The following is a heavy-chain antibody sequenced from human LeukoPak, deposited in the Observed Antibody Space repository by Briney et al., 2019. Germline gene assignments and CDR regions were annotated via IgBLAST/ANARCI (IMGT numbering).Heavy chain of an antibody. V-gene: IGHV3-74*01. Sequence: GGSLRLSCAASGFTFSNYWMHWVRQAPGKGLVWVSRVDSDGSSTSYADSVKGRFTISRDNAKNTLYPQMNSLRAEDTAVYYCATSSAGYSSSWSFYYYYGMDVWGQGTTVTVSS. CDR3: ATSSAGYSSSWSFYYYYGMDV. D-gene: IGHD6-13*01. CDR2: VDSDGSST. J-gene: IGHJ6*02. CDR1: GFTFSNYW.